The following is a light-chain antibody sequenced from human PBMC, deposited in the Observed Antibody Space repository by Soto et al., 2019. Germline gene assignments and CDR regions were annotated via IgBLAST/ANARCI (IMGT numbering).Light chain of an antibody. CDR3: CSYAGRSTVV. CDR1: SSDVGSYNL. J-gene: IGLJ2*01. CDR2: EGG. V-gene: IGLV2-23*01. Sequence: QSALTQPASVSGSPGQSITISCTGTSSDVGSYNLVSWYQQHPGKAPKLMIYEGGKRPSGVSNRFSGSKSGNTASLTISGLQAEDEGDYYCCSYAGRSTVVFGGGTEVTVL.